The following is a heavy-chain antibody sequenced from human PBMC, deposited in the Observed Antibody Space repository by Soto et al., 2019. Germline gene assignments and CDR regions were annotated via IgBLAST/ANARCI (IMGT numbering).Heavy chain of an antibody. CDR3: AKAGYYRFDD. CDR2: MNGDGSTI. V-gene: IGHV3-74*01. Sequence: EVQLVESGGGLVQPGGSLRLSCAASGFTFSNSWIHWVRQAPGQGLMWVSRMNGDGSTIDYADSVQGRFTISRDNARNTLYLQMNSLRAEDTAVYYCAKAGYYRFDDWGQGTLVTVSS. CDR1: GFTFSNSW. D-gene: IGHD3-9*01. J-gene: IGHJ4*02.